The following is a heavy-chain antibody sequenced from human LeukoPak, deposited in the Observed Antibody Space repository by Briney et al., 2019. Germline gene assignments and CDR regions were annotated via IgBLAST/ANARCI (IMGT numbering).Heavy chain of an antibody. V-gene: IGHV4-59*01. CDR1: GGSISSYY. Sequence: PSETLSLTCTVSGGSISSYYWSWIRQPPGKRLEGRGDIHYSGSTNYNPSLKSRVTISVDTSKNQFSLKLSSVTAADTAVYYCASRSSIWSGYQDTLYYFDSWGQGTLVTVSS. CDR2: IHYSGST. J-gene: IGHJ4*02. D-gene: IGHD3-3*01. CDR3: ASRSSIWSGYQDTLYYFDS.